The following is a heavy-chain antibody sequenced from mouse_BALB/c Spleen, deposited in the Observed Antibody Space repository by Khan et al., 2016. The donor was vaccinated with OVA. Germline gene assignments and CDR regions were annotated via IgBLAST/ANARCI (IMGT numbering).Heavy chain of an antibody. CDR3: ARYYGSSGDY. Sequence: QVQLKQSGAELMKPGASVKISCKATGYTFSIYWIEWVKRRPGHGLEWIVEILPGSGSTNYNEKFKGKATFTADTSSNTAFMQLSSLTSEDSAVYYCARYYGSSGDYWGQGTLVTVSA. J-gene: IGHJ3*01. CDR1: GYTFSIYW. D-gene: IGHD1-1*01. V-gene: IGHV1-9*01. CDR2: ILPGSGST.